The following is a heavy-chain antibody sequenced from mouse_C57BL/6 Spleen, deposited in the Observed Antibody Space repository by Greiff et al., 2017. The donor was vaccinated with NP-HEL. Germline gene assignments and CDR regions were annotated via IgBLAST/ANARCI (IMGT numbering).Heavy chain of an antibody. CDR3: ARNGAMVTYYAMED. CDR1: GYTFTSYW. D-gene: IGHD2-2*01. CDR2: IHPNSGST. Sequence: VQLQQPGAELVKPGASVKLSCKASGYTFTSYWMHWVKQRPGQGLEWIGMIHPNSGSTNYNEKFKSKATLTVDKSSSTAYMQLSSLTSEDSAVYYCARNGAMVTYYAMEDWGQGTSVTVAS. V-gene: IGHV1-64*01. J-gene: IGHJ4*01.